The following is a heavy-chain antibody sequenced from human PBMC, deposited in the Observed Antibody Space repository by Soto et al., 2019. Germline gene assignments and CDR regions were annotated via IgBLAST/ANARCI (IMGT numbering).Heavy chain of an antibody. D-gene: IGHD2-15*01. CDR1: GYTLTELS. Sequence: ASVKVSCKVSGYTLTELSMHWVRQAPGKGLEWMGGFDPEDGETIYAQKFQGRVTMTEDTSTDTAYMELSSLRSEDTAVYYCATDRYCCGGSCSISYYYCMDVWGKGTTVTVSS. V-gene: IGHV1-24*01. J-gene: IGHJ6*03. CDR3: ATDRYCCGGSCSISYYYCMDV. CDR2: FDPEDGET.